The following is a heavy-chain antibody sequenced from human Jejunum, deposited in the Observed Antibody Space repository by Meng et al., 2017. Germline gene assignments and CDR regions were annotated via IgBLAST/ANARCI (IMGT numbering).Heavy chain of an antibody. CDR2: IYRSGST. D-gene: IGHD4-17*01. CDR3: ARGAGDRFDF. Sequence: HLQLQESGSGLVKPSPTLSLTCAVSGGSISSGDYSWGWIRQPPGKGLEWIGYIYRSGSTYYNPSLKSRVTISIDKSKNQFSLKLTSVTAADTAVYYCARGAGDRFDFWGRGTLVTVSS. CDR1: GGSISSGDYS. J-gene: IGHJ4*02. V-gene: IGHV4-30-2*01.